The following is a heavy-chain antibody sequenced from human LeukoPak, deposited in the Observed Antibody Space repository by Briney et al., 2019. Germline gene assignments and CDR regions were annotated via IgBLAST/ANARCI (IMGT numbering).Heavy chain of an antibody. CDR1: GGSIGTYY. J-gene: IGHJ6*03. Sequence: SETLSLTCIVAGGSIGTYYWSWIRQSPGKGLEWIGYIYVTGSTRYNPYLQSRVTISVDTSRNQFFLKMSSVTAADTAVYYCARHIGGGIEDMDVWGTGTKVTVSS. V-gene: IGHV4-59*08. D-gene: IGHD3-16*02. CDR3: ARHIGGGIEDMDV. CDR2: IYVTGST.